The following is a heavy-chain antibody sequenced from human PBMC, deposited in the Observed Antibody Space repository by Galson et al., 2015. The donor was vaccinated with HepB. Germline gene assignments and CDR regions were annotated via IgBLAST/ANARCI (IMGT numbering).Heavy chain of an antibody. CDR3: ARGGGIAVAGLDAFDL. CDR2: IIPVLGTA. CDR1: GGTFSSYV. Sequence: SVKVSCKASGGTFSSYVISWVRQAPGQGLEWVGGIIPVLGTATYAQKFQGRVTITADESTTTAHMELSSLRSEDTALYYCARGGGIAVAGLDAFDLWGQGTMVIVSS. J-gene: IGHJ3*01. V-gene: IGHV1-69*13. D-gene: IGHD6-19*01.